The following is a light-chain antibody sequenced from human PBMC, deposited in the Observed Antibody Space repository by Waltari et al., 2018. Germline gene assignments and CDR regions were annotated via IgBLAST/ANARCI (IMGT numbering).Light chain of an antibody. CDR1: QRLLHSDGNTY. V-gene: IGKV2-28*01. J-gene: IGKJ4*01. Sequence: DIVMTQSPLSLPVTPGEAASISCRSNQRLLHSDGNTYLDWYLQRPGQSPQLLIYWGSNRASGVPDRFSGSGSGTDFTLKISRVEADDVGIYYCMQGLQSPTFGGGTK. CDR2: WGS. CDR3: MQGLQSPT.